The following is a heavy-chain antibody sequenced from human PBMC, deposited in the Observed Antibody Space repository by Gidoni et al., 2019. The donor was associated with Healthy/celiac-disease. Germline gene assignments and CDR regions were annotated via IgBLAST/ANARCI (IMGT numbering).Heavy chain of an antibody. J-gene: IGHJ6*02. Sequence: QVQLVQSGAEVKKPGSSVKVSCKASAGTFSSYTISWVRQAPGQGLEWMGRIIPILGIANYAQKFQGRVTITADKSTSTAYMELSSLRSEDTAVYYCARGGYYGYYYGMDVWGQGTTVTVSS. CDR1: AGTFSSYT. CDR2: IIPILGIA. V-gene: IGHV1-69*02. D-gene: IGHD2-15*01. CDR3: ARGGYYGYYYGMDV.